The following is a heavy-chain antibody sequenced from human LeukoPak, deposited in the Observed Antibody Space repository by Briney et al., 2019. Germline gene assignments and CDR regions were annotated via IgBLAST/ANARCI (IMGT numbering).Heavy chain of an antibody. V-gene: IGHV4-39*01. Sequence: SETLSLTCTVSGGFIGGSSFYWGWIRQPPGKGLEWIGSIYYSGSTYYNPSLKSRVTTSVDTSKNQFSLKLSSVTAADTAVYYCARHYGGGYYYVDYWGQGTLVTVSS. CDR3: ARHYGGGYYYVDY. CDR2: IYYSGST. CDR1: GGFIGGSSFY. D-gene: IGHD3-22*01. J-gene: IGHJ4*02.